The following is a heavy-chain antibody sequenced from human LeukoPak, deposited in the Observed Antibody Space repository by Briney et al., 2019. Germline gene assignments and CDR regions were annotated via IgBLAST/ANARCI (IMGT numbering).Heavy chain of an antibody. D-gene: IGHD3-9*01. J-gene: IGHJ4*02. CDR2: ISGSGGGT. V-gene: IGHV3-23*01. Sequence: GGSLRLSCAASGFTFSSYAMSWVRQAPGKGLEWVSAISGSGGGTYYADSVKGRFTISRDNSKNTLYLQMNSLRAEDTAVYYCAKASSGRYFDWLSYWGQGTLVTVSS. CDR3: AKASSGRYFDWLSY. CDR1: GFTFSSYA.